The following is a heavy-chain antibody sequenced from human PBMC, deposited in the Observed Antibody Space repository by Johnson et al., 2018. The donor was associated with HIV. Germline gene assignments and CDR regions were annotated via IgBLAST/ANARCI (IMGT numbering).Heavy chain of an antibody. J-gene: IGHJ3*02. V-gene: IGHV3-33*01. Sequence: HVQLVESGGGVVQPGGSLRLSCAASGFTFSSYVMHWVRQAPGKGLEWVAVIWFDGSNKYYADSVKGRFTISRDNSKNTLYLQMNSLRAEDTAVYYCARALCSGGGCDVSRAFDIWGQGTMVTVSS. D-gene: IGHD2-8*02. CDR1: GFTFSSYV. CDR2: IWFDGSNK. CDR3: ARALCSGGGCDVSRAFDI.